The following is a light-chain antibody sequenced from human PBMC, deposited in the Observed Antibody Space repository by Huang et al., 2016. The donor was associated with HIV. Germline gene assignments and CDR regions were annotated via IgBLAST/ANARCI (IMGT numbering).Light chain of an antibody. V-gene: IGKV1-27*01. Sequence: DIQMTQSPSSLPTSVGDRVTITCRASQDIGNYLAWYQQKPGTVPKLLIYAASTLQSGVPSRFRGSGSGTDFTLTISSLQPEDVATYYCQKYNSAPYTFGQGTKLDI. CDR2: AAS. J-gene: IGKJ2*01. CDR3: QKYNSAPYT. CDR1: QDIGNY.